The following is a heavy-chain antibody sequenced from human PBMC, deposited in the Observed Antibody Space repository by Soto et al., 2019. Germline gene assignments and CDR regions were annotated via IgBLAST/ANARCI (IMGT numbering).Heavy chain of an antibody. Sequence: QITLKESGPTLVKPTQTLTLTCTFSGFSLSTSGVGVGWIRQPPGKALEWLALIYWDDDKRYSPSLKSRLTSTKHPSEVPVVLTTTPTAPVDTPTYYCAPTKASAGNWDYLYSGQGTLVTVSS. J-gene: IGHJ4*02. CDR3: APTKASAGNWDYLY. D-gene: IGHD7-27*01. CDR1: GFSLSTSGVG. CDR2: IYWDDDK. V-gene: IGHV2-5*02.